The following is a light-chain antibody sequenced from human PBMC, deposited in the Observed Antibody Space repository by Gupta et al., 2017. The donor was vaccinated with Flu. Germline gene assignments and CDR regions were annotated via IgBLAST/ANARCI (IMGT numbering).Light chain of an antibody. J-gene: IGKJ4*01. CDR3: QQRYNWLT. CDR2: GAS. CDR1: QSVSTY. V-gene: IGKV3-11*01. Sequence: VLTPSPATLSLSPGERATLSCRASQSVSTYLAWYQQRPGRAPRLLIYGASDRATGVPARFSGSGFGTDFTLTINSLEPEDFAVYYCQQRYNWLTFGGGTRVEIK.